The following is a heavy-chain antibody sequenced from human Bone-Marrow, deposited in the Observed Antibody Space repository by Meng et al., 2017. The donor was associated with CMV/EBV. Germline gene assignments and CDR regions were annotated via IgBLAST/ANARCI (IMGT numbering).Heavy chain of an antibody. CDR1: GGTFSSYG. CDR3: ARDGGVWSGYYKTTFDY. D-gene: IGHD3-3*01. V-gene: IGHV1-18*01. CDR2: ISAYNGNT. Sequence: ASVKISCKASGGTFSSYGISWVRQAPGQGLEWMGWISAYNGNTNYAQKLHGRVTMTTDTSTSTAYMELRSLRPDDTAVYYCARDGGVWSGYYKTTFDYWGQGTLVTVSS. J-gene: IGHJ4*02.